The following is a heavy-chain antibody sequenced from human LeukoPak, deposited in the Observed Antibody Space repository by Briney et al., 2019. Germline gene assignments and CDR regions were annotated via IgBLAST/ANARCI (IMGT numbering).Heavy chain of an antibody. J-gene: IGHJ4*02. CDR1: GFTFSSYA. V-gene: IGHV3-23*01. D-gene: IGHD5-18*01. CDR2: ISGSGGST. Sequence: GGSLRLSCAASGFTFSSYAMSWVRQAPGKGLEWVSAISGSGGSTYYADSVKGRFTISRDNSKNTLYLQMNSLRAEDTAVYYCARDLDTAMEPGCFDYWGQGTLVTVSS. CDR3: ARDLDTAMEPGCFDY.